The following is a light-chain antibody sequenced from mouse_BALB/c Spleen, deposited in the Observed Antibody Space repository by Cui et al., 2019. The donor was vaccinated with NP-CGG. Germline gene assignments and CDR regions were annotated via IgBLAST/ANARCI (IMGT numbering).Light chain of an antibody. CDR2: GTN. V-gene: IGLV1*01. CDR1: TGGVTTRNY. J-gene: IGLJ1*01. Sequence: QAVVTKESALTTSPGETVTLTCRSSTGGVTTRNYANWVQEKPDHLFTGLIGGTNNRAPGVPARFSGSLIGDKAALTITGAQTEDEAIYFCALWYSNHWVFGGGTKLTVL. CDR3: ALWYSNHWV.